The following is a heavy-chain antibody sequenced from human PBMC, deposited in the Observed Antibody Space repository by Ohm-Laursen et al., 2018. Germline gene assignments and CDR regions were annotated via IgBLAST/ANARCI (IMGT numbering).Heavy chain of an antibody. V-gene: IGHV4-34*01. CDR1: GESSSGYF. Sequence: GTLSLTCAVYGESSSGYFWNWIRQPPGKGLEWIGEINQSGSTKYNPSLKRRVTLSADSSNSQFSLRLTSVTAADTATYYCARGSGFFKLDVWGQGTTVTVSS. CDR2: INQSGST. J-gene: IGHJ6*02. CDR3: ARGSGFFKLDV. D-gene: IGHD6-19*01.